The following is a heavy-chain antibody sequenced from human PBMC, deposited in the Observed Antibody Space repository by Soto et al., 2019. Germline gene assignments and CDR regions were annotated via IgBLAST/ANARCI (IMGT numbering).Heavy chain of an antibody. Sequence: SETLSLTCTVSGGSISSSSYYWGWIRQPPGKGLEWIGSIYYSGSTYYNPSLKSRVTISVDTSKNQFSLKLSSVTAADTAVYYCARRGCSGGSCYSVWFDPWGQGTLVTVSS. J-gene: IGHJ5*02. D-gene: IGHD2-15*01. CDR1: GGSISSSSYY. V-gene: IGHV4-39*07. CDR3: ARRGCSGGSCYSVWFDP. CDR2: IYYSGST.